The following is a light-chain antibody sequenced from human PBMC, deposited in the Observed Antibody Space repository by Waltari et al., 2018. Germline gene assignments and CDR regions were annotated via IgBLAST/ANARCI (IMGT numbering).Light chain of an antibody. Sequence: DVVMTQSPLSLPVTLGQPASISCKSSQSLVHSDGNTYLAWFQQRPGQSQRRLIYKVSNRESGVPDRFSASGSGTDFTLKISRVEAEDFGVYYCMQGTHWPLTFGEGTKVEIK. CDR1: QSLVHSDGNTY. V-gene: IGKV2-30*02. CDR3: MQGTHWPLT. CDR2: KVS. J-gene: IGKJ4*01.